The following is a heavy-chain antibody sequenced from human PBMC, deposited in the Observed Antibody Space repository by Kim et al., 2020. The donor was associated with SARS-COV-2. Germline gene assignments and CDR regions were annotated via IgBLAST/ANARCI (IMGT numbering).Heavy chain of an antibody. V-gene: IGHV4-31*03. D-gene: IGHD6-13*01. CDR1: GDSITRSGYY. Sequence: SETLSLTCTVSGDSITRSGYYWSWIRQFPGKALEWIGYIYYTETTYYKPSLKGRATISADTSNNHFSLKLTSVTAADTAVYFCARGKFPSSSWY. CDR3: ARGKFPSSSWY. CDR2: IYYTETT. J-gene: IGHJ2*01.